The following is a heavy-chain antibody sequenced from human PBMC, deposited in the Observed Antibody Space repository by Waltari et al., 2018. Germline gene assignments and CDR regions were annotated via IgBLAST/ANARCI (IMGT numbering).Heavy chain of an antibody. J-gene: IGHJ4*02. Sequence: QLQLQQSGPGLVKPSESLFLSCAVSGDSVSNNYWWSWVRQPPGKGLEWIEQIHGTGKTNYNPSLESRVTVSMDTSNNQFSLRVTSPTAADTAVYFCARDRGRGLYLDSWGQGTLVTVS. D-gene: IGHD1-26*01. V-gene: IGHV4-4*02. CDR3: ARDRGRGLYLDS. CDR1: GDSVSNNYW. CDR2: IHGTGKT.